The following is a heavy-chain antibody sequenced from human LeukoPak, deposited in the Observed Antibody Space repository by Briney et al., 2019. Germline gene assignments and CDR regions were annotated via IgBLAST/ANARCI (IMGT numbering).Heavy chain of an antibody. Sequence: ASVKVSCKASGYSFASYGITWVRQAPGQGLEWMGIINPSGGSTSYAQKFQGRVTMTRDTSTSTVYMELSSLRSEDTAVYYCARGDWFDPWGQGTLVTVSS. CDR2: INPSGGST. CDR3: ARGDWFDP. CDR1: GYSFASYG. J-gene: IGHJ5*02. V-gene: IGHV1-46*01.